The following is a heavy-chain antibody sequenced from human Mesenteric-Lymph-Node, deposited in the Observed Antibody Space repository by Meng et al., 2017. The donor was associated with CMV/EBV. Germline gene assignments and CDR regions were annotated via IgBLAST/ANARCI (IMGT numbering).Heavy chain of an antibody. V-gene: IGHV3-21*01. Sequence: GGSLKISCAASGFTFSSYSMNWVRQAPGKGLEWVSSISSSSSYIYYADSVKGRFTISRDNAKNSLYLQMNSLRAEDTAVYYCARDRVRQLRFYGMDVWGQGTTVTVSS. D-gene: IGHD3-3*01. CDR3: ARDRVRQLRFYGMDV. CDR1: GFTFSSYS. J-gene: IGHJ6*02. CDR2: ISSSSSYI.